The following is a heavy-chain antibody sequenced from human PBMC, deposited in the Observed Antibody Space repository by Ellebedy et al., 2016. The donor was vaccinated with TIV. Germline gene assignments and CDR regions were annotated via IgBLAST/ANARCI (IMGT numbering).Heavy chain of an antibody. V-gene: IGHV3-7*01. CDR3: ARDRGYDTFDY. CDR1: GFTFSNYW. CDR2: IKEDGSVK. Sequence: GESLKISCAASGFTFSNYWMTWVRQAPGKGLECVANIKEDGSVKYYVDSVRGRFTISRDNAKNSLYLQMNSLRAEDTAVYYCARDRGYDTFDYWGQGILVTVSS. D-gene: IGHD5-12*01. J-gene: IGHJ4*02.